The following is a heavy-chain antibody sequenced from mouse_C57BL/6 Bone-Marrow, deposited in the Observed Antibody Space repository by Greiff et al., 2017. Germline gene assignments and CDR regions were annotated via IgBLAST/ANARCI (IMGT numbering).Heavy chain of an antibody. CDR3: SSFDGNYVDF. CDR1: GFNIKDDY. Sequence: EVQLVESGAELVRPGASVKLSCTASGFNIKDDYIHWVKQRPEQGLEWIGWIDPEIGDTEYASKFQGKATITSDTSSNPAYLQLSSLTSEYTAVYYCSSFDGNYVDFWGEGSPLT. J-gene: IGHJ2*01. D-gene: IGHD2-3*01. V-gene: IGHV14-4*01. CDR2: IDPEIGDT.